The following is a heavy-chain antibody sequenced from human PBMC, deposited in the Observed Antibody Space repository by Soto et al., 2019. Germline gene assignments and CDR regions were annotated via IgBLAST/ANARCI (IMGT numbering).Heavy chain of an antibody. J-gene: IGHJ6*04. Sequence: QVQLVQSGAEVKKPGASVKVSCKASGYTFTSYDINWVRQATGQGLEWMGWMNPNSGNTGYAQKCQGRVTMIRNPPISAAYMELRRPRSEDTAVYSCARETTSYGMDVWGDGTTVTGPS. CDR1: GYTFTSYD. CDR3: ARETTSYGMDV. V-gene: IGHV1-8*01. CDR2: MNPNSGNT. D-gene: IGHD1-1*01.